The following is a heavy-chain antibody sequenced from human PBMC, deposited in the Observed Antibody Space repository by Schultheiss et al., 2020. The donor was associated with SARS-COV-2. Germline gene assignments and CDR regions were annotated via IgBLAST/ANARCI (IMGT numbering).Heavy chain of an antibody. Sequence: GGSLRLSCAASGFTVSSNYMSWVRQAPGRGLEWVSAISGSGGSTYYADSVKGRFTISRDNAKNSLYLQMNSLRDEDTAVYYCARDHGDGYILNFDYWGQGTLVTVSS. CDR2: ISGSGGST. CDR1: GFTVSSNY. D-gene: IGHD5-24*01. J-gene: IGHJ4*02. CDR3: ARDHGDGYILNFDY. V-gene: IGHV3-53*01.